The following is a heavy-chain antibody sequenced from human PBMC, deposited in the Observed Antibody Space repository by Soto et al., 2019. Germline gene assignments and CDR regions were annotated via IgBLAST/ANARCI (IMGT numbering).Heavy chain of an antibody. J-gene: IGHJ6*02. D-gene: IGHD2-2*01. CDR3: ARSQGSSTSLEIYYYYYYGMDV. CDR2: IIPIPGTA. CDR1: GGTFGSYA. V-gene: IGHV1-69*01. Sequence: QVQLVQSGAEVKKPGSSVKVSCTASGGTFGSYAISWVRQAPGQRLEWMGGIIPIPGTANYAQKFQGRVTIAADESTSTAYMELSSLRSEDTAVYYCARSQGSSTSLEIYYYYYYGMDVWGQGTTVTVSS.